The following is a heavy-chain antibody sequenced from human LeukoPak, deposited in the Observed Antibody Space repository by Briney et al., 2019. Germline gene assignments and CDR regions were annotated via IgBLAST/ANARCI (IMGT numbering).Heavy chain of an antibody. J-gene: IGHJ6*02. CDR2: IYYSGST. CDR1: GGSFSGFY. D-gene: IGHD5-12*01. Sequence: SETLSLTCAVHGGSFSGFYWTWMRQPPGKELEWIGYIYYSGSTYYNPSLKSRVTISVDTSKNQFSLKLSSVTAADTAVYYCARDPSLLRGYGDYYGMDVWGQGTTVTVSS. CDR3: ARDPSLLRGYGDYYGMDV. V-gene: IGHV4-34*09.